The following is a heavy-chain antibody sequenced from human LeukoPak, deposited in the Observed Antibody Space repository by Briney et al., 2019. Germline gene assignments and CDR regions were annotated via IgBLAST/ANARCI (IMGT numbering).Heavy chain of an antibody. D-gene: IGHD3-9*01. CDR2: ISGSGGST. Sequence: GGSLRLSCAASGFTFSSYAMSWVRQAPGKGLEWVSAISGSGGSTYYADSVKGRFTISRDNSKNTLYLQMNSLRAEDTAVYYCAKATTVYDILTGYLGDYYYYGTDVWGQGTTVTVSS. CDR1: GFTFSSYA. CDR3: AKATTVYDILTGYLGDYYYYGTDV. V-gene: IGHV3-23*01. J-gene: IGHJ6*02.